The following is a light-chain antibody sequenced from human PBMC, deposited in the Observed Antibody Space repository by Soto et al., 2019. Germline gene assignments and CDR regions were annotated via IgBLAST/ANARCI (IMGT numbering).Light chain of an antibody. V-gene: IGKV1-5*01. J-gene: IGKJ2*01. CDR2: DAS. CDR3: QQYNSYPYT. Sequence: DIQMTQSASTLSASVGDRVTITCRASQSISSWLAWYQQKPGKAPKLLIYDASSLESGVPSRFSGSGSGTEFTLTISSLQPDDFAPYYCQQYNSYPYTFGQGTKLEIK. CDR1: QSISSW.